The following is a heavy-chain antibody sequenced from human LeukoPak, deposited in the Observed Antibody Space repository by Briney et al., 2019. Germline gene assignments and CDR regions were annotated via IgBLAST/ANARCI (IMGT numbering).Heavy chain of an antibody. CDR2: IYYSGST. CDR1: GGSISSSSYY. Sequence: SETLSLTCTVSGGSISSSSYYWGWIRQPPGKGLKWIGSIYYSGSTYYNPSLKSRVTISVDTSKNQFSLKLSSVTAADTAVYYCARDLRLGYYFDYWGQGTLVTVSS. D-gene: IGHD6-25*01. J-gene: IGHJ4*02. V-gene: IGHV4-39*07. CDR3: ARDLRLGYYFDY.